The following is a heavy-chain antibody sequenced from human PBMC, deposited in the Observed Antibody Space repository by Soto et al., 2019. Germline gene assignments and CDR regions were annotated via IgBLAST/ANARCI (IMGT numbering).Heavy chain of an antibody. Sequence: PGGSLRLSCAASGFTFSSYGMHWVRQAPGKGLEWVAVISYDGSNKYYADSVKGRFTISRDNSKNTLYLQMNSLRAEDTAVYYCAKGYCSSTSAACAPMDVWGQGTTVTVSS. J-gene: IGHJ6*02. CDR2: ISYDGSNK. D-gene: IGHD2-2*01. V-gene: IGHV3-30*18. CDR1: GFTFSSYG. CDR3: AKGYCSSTSAACAPMDV.